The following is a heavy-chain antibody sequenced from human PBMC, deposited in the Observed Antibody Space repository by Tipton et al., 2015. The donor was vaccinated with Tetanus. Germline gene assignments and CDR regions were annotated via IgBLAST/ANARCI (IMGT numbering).Heavy chain of an antibody. Sequence: SLRLSCAASGFSFSTSWMSWLRQAPGKGLEWVANIKDDGSETYYVDPVKGRFTISRDNARNSLYLQINSLRVDDTADYYCARSAHFASWYDWGPGTRVTVPS. D-gene: IGHD6-13*01. V-gene: IGHV3-7*01. J-gene: IGHJ4*02. CDR1: GFSFSTSW. CDR2: IKDDGSET. CDR3: ARSAHFASWYD.